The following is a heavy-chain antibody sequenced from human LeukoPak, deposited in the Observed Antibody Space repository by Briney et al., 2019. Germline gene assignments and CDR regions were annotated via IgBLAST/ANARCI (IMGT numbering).Heavy chain of an antibody. V-gene: IGHV1-46*01. CDR1: GYTFTNYY. J-gene: IGHJ4*02. D-gene: IGHD4-11*01. CDR3: ARWTTTYLDY. Sequence: GASVKVSCKASGYTFTNYYIHWVRQAPGQGLERMGIINPSGGSTNFAQKFQGRVTMTTDTSTITVYMELSSLRSEDTAVYYCARWTTTYLDYWGQGTLVTVSS. CDR2: INPSGGST.